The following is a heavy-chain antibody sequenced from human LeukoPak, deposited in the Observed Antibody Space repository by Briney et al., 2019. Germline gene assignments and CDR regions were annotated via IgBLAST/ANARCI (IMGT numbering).Heavy chain of an antibody. V-gene: IGHV4-59*01. J-gene: IGHJ3*02. D-gene: IGHD4-23*01. Sequence: TSETLSLTCTVSGGSISSYYWSWIRQPPGKGLEWIGYIYYSGSTNYNPSLKSRVTISVDTSKNQFSLKLSSVTAADTAVYYCAREDYGGKADAFDIWGQGTMVTVSS. CDR2: IYYSGST. CDR3: AREDYGGKADAFDI. CDR1: GGSISSYY.